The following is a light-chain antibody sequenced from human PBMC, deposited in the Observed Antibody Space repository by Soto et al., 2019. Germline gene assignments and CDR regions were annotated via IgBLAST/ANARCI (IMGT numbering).Light chain of an antibody. V-gene: IGKV3-15*01. CDR3: QQYNDWPRT. CDR1: QSVTTQ. Sequence: IVLTPSPGTLSLSPGERATLSCRASQSVTTQLAWYQQKPGQPPRILMYGASARATGVAARISGRGSGTEFTLTISSLQSEDFGVYYCQQYNDWPRTFGQGTKVDIK. J-gene: IGKJ1*01. CDR2: GAS.